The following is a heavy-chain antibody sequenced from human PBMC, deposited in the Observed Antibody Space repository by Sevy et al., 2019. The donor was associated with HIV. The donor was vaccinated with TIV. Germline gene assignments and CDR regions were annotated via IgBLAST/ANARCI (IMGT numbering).Heavy chain of an antibody. V-gene: IGHV3-48*02. CDR1: GFTLSPYS. J-gene: IGHJ6*02. CDR2: ISSSSNII. Sequence: QQSQTLSLTCAASGFTLSPYSMEWVRQAPGKGLEWVSHISSSSNIIYYADSVKGRFTVSRDNAKNSLYLRMDSLRDEDTAVYYCARDAMRVGNSNYYYGMDVWGQGTTVTVSS. CDR3: ARDAMRVGNSNYYYGMDV. D-gene: IGHD2-2*01.